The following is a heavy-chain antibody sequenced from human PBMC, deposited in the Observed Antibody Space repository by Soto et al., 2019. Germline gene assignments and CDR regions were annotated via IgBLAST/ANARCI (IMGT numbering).Heavy chain of an antibody. D-gene: IGHD4-17*01. Sequence: EVQLVESGGGLIQPGGSLRLSCAASGFTVSNNSMSWVRQAPGKGLEWVSLIYSGGSTYYADSVKGRFTISRDNSKNTLYLQMNSLRAEDTAVYYCARGLGNGDYGDPGDYWGQGTLVTVSS. CDR1: GFTVSNNS. CDR3: ARGLGNGDYGDPGDY. V-gene: IGHV3-53*01. CDR2: IYSGGST. J-gene: IGHJ4*02.